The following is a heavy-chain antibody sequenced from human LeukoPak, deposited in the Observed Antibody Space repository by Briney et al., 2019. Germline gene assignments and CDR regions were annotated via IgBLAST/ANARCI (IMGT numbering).Heavy chain of an antibody. CDR3: ARDAYGSSGYDYAY. CDR2: ISNDGSSK. CDR1: GFTFSSSW. Sequence: PGGSLRLSCAASGFTFSSSWMHWVRQAPGKGLEWVSRISNDGSSKWYADSVKGRFTISRDNAKNTLYLQMNSLRAEDTAVFYCARDAYGSSGYDYAYWGQGTLVTVSS. V-gene: IGHV3-74*01. J-gene: IGHJ4*02. D-gene: IGHD5-12*01.